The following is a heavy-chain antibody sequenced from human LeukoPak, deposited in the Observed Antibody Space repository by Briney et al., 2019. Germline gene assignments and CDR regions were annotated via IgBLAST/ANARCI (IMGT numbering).Heavy chain of an antibody. D-gene: IGHD6-13*01. Sequence: ASVKVSCKASGYTFTSYGISWVRQAPGQGLEWMGWISAYNGNTNYAQKLQGRVTMTTDTSTSTAYIELRSLRSDDTAVYYCARGDSSSWYFSGQNNWFDPWGQGTLVTVSS. V-gene: IGHV1-18*01. J-gene: IGHJ5*02. CDR3: ARGDSSSWYFSGQNNWFDP. CDR1: GYTFTSYG. CDR2: ISAYNGNT.